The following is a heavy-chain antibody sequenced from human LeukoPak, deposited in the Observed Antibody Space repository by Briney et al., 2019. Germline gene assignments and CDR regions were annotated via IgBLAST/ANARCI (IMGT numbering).Heavy chain of an antibody. Sequence: SETLSLTCTVSGGSISSYYWSWIRQPPGKGLEWIGYIYYSGSTNYNPSLKSRVTISVDTSKNQFSLKLSPVTAADTAVYYCARRGGSGSYHDAFDIWGQGTMVTVSS. CDR2: IYYSGST. D-gene: IGHD3-10*01. J-gene: IGHJ3*02. CDR1: GGSISSYY. CDR3: ARRGGSGSYHDAFDI. V-gene: IGHV4-59*08.